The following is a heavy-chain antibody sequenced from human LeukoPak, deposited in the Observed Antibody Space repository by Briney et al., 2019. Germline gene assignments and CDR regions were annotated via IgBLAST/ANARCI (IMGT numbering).Heavy chain of an antibody. V-gene: IGHV3-48*03. CDR1: GFTFSSYE. CDR2: ISSSGSTI. CDR3: ARQTYYYDSSGYLGGAFGY. J-gene: IGHJ4*02. D-gene: IGHD3-22*01. Sequence: GGSLRLSCAASGFTFSSYEMNWVRQAPGKGLEWVSYISSSGSTIYYADSVKGRFTISRDNAKNSLYLQMNSLRAEDTAVYYCARQTYYYDSSGYLGGAFGYWGQGTLVTVSS.